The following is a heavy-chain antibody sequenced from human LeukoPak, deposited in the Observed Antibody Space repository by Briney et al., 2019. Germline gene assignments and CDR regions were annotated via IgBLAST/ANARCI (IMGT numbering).Heavy chain of an antibody. D-gene: IGHD3-3*01. CDR1: AGSISSSNYY. J-gene: IGHJ4*02. V-gene: IGHV4-39*01. CDR2: INHIGNS. CDR3: ARGRKYVATLTN. Sequence: SETLSLTCTVSAGSISSSNYYWGWIRQTPGKELEWIGEINHIGNSYYNPSLRSRVTISIDKSRNQFSLKLSSVTAADSAVYYCARGRKYVATLTNWGQGTLVTVSS.